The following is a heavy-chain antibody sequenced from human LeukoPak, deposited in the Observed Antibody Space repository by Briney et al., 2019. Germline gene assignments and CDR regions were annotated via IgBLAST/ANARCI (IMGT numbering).Heavy chain of an antibody. CDR2: IGSYNGNT. Sequence: ASVKVSCKASGYTFNRYGISWVRQAPGQGLEWMGWIGSYNGNTNYAQKLQGRVTMTTDTSTSTAYMELRSLKSDDTAVYYCARHNPVVPAAIDGRGWFDPWGQGTLVTVSS. CDR3: ARHNPVVPAAIDGRGWFDP. V-gene: IGHV1-18*01. CDR1: GYTFNRYG. D-gene: IGHD2-2*02. J-gene: IGHJ5*02.